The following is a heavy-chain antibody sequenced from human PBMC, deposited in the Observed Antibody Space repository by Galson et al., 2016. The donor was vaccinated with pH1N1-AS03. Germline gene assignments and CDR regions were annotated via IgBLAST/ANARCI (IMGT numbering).Heavy chain of an antibody. J-gene: IGHJ4*02. CDR2: VSGGGTST. V-gene: IGHV3-23*01. D-gene: IGHD3-10*01. Sequence: SLRLSCAASGFTFSTFAISWLRQAPGKGLEWVACVSGGGTSTYYADSLLGRFTVSRDNSKNSLYLHMNNVRAEDTAIYYCAPYGSGRPDRAFHYWGLGTLVTVSS. CDR3: APYGSGRPDRAFHY. CDR1: GFTFSTFA.